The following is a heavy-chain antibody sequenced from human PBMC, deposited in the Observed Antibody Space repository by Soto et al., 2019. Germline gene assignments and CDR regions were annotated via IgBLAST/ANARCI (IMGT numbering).Heavy chain of an antibody. V-gene: IGHV2-5*02. J-gene: IGHJ4*02. Sequence: QITLRESGPTLVKPTQTLTLTCTFSGFSLGTSGEGVGWIRQPPRKALEWLATLYWDGDKRYSPSLRSRLTISKDTSESQVVLTMTNMDAAHTATDFCAHRKRTITVATYFDYWGLGSLVTVSS. D-gene: IGHD1-7*01. CDR3: AHRKRTITVATYFDY. CDR1: GFSLGTSGEG. CDR2: LYWDGDK.